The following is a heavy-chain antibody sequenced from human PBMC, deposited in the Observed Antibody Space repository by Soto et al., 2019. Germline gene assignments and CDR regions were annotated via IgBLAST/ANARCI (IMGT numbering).Heavy chain of an antibody. V-gene: IGHV4-59*01. CDR2: IYYSGST. D-gene: IGHD3-22*01. Sequence: PSETLSLTCTVSGGSISSYYWSWIRQPPGKGLEWIGYIYYSGSTNYNPSLKSRVTISVDTSKNQFSLKLSSVTAADTAVYYCARVVYDSSGLNPVFSYWGQGSLVTVSS. CDR3: ARVVYDSSGLNPVFSY. CDR1: GGSISSYY. J-gene: IGHJ4*02.